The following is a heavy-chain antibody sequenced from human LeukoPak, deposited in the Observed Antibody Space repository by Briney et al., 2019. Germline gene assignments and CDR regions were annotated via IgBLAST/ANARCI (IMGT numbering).Heavy chain of an antibody. CDR3: AKADYYGSGSPGAFDI. J-gene: IGHJ3*02. D-gene: IGHD3-10*01. V-gene: IGHV3-9*01. CDR2: ISWNSGSI. CDR1: GFTFDDYA. Sequence: GRSLRLSCAASGFTFDDYAMHWVRQAPGKGLEWVSGISWNSGSIGYADSVKGRFTISRDNAKNSLYLQMNSLSAEDTALYYCAKADYYGSGSPGAFDIWGQGTMVTVSS.